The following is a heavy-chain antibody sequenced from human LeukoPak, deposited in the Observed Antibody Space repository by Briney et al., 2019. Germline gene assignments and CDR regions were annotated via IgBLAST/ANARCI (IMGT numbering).Heavy chain of an antibody. CDR3: ARGRAHSSSYHFDY. CDR2: IYHSGST. V-gene: IGHV4-30-2*01. Sequence: SETLSLTCTVSGGSISSGGYYWSWIRQPPGKGLEWIGYIYHSGSTYYNPSLKSRVTISVDRSKNQFSLKPSSVTAADTAVYYCARGRAHSSSYHFDYWGQGTLVTVSS. D-gene: IGHD6-6*01. CDR1: GGSISSGGYY. J-gene: IGHJ4*02.